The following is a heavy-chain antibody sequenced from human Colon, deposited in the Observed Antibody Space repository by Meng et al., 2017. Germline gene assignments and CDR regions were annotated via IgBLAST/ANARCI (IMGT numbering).Heavy chain of an antibody. Sequence: ASVKVSCKASGYTFTGYYMHWVRQAPGQGLEWMGWINPNSGGTNYAQKFQGRVTRTRDTSISTAYMELSRLRSDDTAVYPCARAAPPPARYYYDSSGYYWYFDLWGRGTRVTGYS. V-gene: IGHV1-2*02. J-gene: IGHJ2*01. CDR1: GYTFTGYY. CDR2: INPNSGGT. CDR3: ARAAPPPARYYYDSSGYYWYFDL. D-gene: IGHD3-22*01.